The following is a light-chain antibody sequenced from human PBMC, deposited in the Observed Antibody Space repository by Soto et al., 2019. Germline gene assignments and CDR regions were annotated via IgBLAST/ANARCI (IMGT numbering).Light chain of an antibody. V-gene: IGLV2-14*01. CDR1: SSDVGGYNY. CDR2: DVS. CDR3: SSYTSSSTLYV. J-gene: IGLJ1*01. Sequence: QSALTQPASVSGSPGQSITISCTGTSSDVGGYNYVSWYQQHPGKAPKLMIYDVSSRPSGVSIRFSGSKSGNTASLTISGLQAEDEADYSCSSYTSSSTLYVFGTGTKLTVL.